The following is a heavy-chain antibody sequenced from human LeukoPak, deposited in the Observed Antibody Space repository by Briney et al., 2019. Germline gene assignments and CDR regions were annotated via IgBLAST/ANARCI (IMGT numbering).Heavy chain of an antibody. V-gene: IGHV3-23*01. CDR3: VKDINYGGSDYFDY. CDR1: GFTFSNYA. D-gene: IGHD4-23*01. Sequence: PGGFLRLSCAASGFTFSNYAMSWVRQAPGKGLEWVSAISGSGGSTYYADSVKGRFTTSRDDSKTTLYLQMNSLRPEDTALYHCVKDINYGGSDYFDYWGQGTLVTVSS. J-gene: IGHJ4*02. CDR2: ISGSGGST.